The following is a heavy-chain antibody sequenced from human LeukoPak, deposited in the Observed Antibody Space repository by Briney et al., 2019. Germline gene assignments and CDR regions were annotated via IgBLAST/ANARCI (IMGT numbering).Heavy chain of an antibody. J-gene: IGHJ4*02. D-gene: IGHD5-24*01. V-gene: IGHV1-69*05. CDR2: IIPIFGTA. Sequence: GSSVKVSCKASGGTFSSYAISWVRQAPGQGLEWMGGIIPIFGTANYAQKFQGRVTITTNESTSTAYMELSSLRSEDTAVYYCAREDRDGYKDWGQGTLVTVSS. CDR3: AREDRDGYKD. CDR1: GGTFSSYA.